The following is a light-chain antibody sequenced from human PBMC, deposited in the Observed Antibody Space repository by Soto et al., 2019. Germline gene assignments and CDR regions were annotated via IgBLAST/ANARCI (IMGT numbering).Light chain of an antibody. Sequence: DIQMTQSPSSLSASVGDRITITCRASQSINNYLNWYQQKPGKAPKLLMYAASSLQSGVPSRFSGSGSGKDFTLTISSLQPEDFATYYCQQSYSTTTSWTFGQGTKVEIK. CDR1: QSINNY. J-gene: IGKJ1*01. CDR3: QQSYSTTTSWT. V-gene: IGKV1-39*01. CDR2: AAS.